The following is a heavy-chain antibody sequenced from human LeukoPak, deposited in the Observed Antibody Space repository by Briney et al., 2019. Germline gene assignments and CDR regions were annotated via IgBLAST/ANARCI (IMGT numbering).Heavy chain of an antibody. V-gene: IGHV1-24*01. J-gene: IGHJ5*02. D-gene: IGHD5-12*01. Sequence: ASVKVSCKVSGYTLTELSMHWVRQAPGKGLEWMGGFDPEDGETIYAQKFQGRVTMTEDTSTDTAYMKLSSLRSEDTAVYYCATGGWLRNWFDPWGQGTLVTVSS. CDR2: FDPEDGET. CDR3: ATGGWLRNWFDP. CDR1: GYTLTELS.